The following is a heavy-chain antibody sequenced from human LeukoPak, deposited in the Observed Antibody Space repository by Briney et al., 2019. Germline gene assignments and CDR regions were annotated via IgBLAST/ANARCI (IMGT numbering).Heavy chain of an antibody. Sequence: PGGSLRLSCAASGITFSSYAMSWVRQAPGKGLEWVSVISDSGGSTYYADSVKGRFTISRDNPKNTLYLQMSSLRPEDTAVYYCAKGENDAFDIWGPGTMVTVSS. CDR2: ISDSGGST. V-gene: IGHV3-23*01. J-gene: IGHJ3*02. CDR1: GITFSSYA. CDR3: AKGENDAFDI.